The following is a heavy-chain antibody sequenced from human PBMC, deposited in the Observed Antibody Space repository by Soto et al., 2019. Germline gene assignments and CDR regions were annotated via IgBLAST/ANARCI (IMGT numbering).Heavy chain of an antibody. CDR3: AKDFIRSDWEMALDY. J-gene: IGHJ4*02. D-gene: IGHD1-26*01. V-gene: IGHV3-30*18. CDR2: ISYDGSNK. Sequence: GSPRICCAACGVTVCRHGMHGVRQEPGKGLEWVTVISYDGSNKYYADSVKGRFTISRDNSKSTLYLQMNSLRAEDTAVYYCAKDFIRSDWEMALDYWGQGTLVTVSS. CDR1: GVTVCRHG.